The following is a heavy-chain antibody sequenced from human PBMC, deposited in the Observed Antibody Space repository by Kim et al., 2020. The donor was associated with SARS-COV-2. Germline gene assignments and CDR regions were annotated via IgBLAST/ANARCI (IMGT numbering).Heavy chain of an antibody. Sequence: ASVKVSCKASGYTFTSYGISWVRQAPGQGLEWMGWISAYNGNTNYAQKLQGRVTMTTDTSTSTAYMELRSLRSDDTAVYYCARLKQRVQLWNWGESWFDPWGQGTLVTVSS. J-gene: IGHJ5*02. V-gene: IGHV1-18*01. CDR3: ARLKQRVQLWNWGESWFDP. CDR1: GYTFTSYG. CDR2: ISAYNGNT. D-gene: IGHD5-18*01.